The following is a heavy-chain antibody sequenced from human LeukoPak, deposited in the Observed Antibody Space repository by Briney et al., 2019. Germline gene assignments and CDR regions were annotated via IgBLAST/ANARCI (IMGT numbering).Heavy chain of an antibody. CDR1: GFTFSSFY. CDR3: AKEGTITAYNFDY. D-gene: IGHD5-12*01. CDR2: IKGDESEK. J-gene: IGHJ4*02. Sequence: PGGSLRLSCAASGFTFSSFYMSWVRQAPGRGLEWVANIKGDESEKYYVDSVEGRFTISRDNAKNSLYLQMNSLRAEDTAVYYCAKEGTITAYNFDYWGQGTLVTVSS. V-gene: IGHV3-7*05.